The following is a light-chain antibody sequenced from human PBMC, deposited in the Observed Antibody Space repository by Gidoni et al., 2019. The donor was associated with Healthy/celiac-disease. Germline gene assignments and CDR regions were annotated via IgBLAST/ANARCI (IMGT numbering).Light chain of an antibody. V-gene: IGKV3-20*01. Sequence: ESVLTQAPGTLYLSPGERATLSCRSSQSVSSSYLAWYQPKPGQAPRLLISGASSRATGFPDRFRCRGFGTDFPLPISILEPEDSALYCCPQYGSSPRTFGQGTKVEIK. J-gene: IGKJ1*01. CDR1: QSVSSSY. CDR2: GAS. CDR3: PQYGSSPRT.